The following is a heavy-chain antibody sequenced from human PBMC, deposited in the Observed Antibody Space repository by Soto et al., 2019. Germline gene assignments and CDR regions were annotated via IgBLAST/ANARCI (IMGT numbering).Heavy chain of an antibody. CDR3: AKNVNSGSGSQYFDC. J-gene: IGHJ4*02. CDR1: GFTFSSYS. CDR2: FRGSGDDGTT. Sequence: EVQLLESGGGLVQPGGSLRLSCAASGFTFSSYSMSWVRQAPGKGLEWVAGFRGSGDDGTTYYADSVKGRFTIARDNSKNILYLQMNSLRAEETAIYYSAKNVNSGSGSQYFDCWGQVTLVTVSS. D-gene: IGHD3-10*01. V-gene: IGHV3-23*01.